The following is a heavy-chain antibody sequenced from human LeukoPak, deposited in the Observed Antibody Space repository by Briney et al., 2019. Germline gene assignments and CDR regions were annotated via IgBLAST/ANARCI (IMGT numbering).Heavy chain of an antibody. Sequence: GGSLRLSCAASGFTFSSYSMNWVRQAPGKGLEWVSAISGSGGSTYYADSVKGRFTISRDNSKNTLYLQMNSLRAEDTAVYYCAKANVVAAMADWFDPWGQGTLVTVSS. J-gene: IGHJ5*02. D-gene: IGHD2-15*01. CDR1: GFTFSSYS. CDR3: AKANVVAAMADWFDP. V-gene: IGHV3-23*01. CDR2: ISGSGGST.